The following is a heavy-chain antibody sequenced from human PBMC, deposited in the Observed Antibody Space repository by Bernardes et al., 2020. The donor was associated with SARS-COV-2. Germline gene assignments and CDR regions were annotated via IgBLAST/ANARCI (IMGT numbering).Heavy chain of an antibody. V-gene: IGHV4-38-2*01. Sequence: SETLSLTCDVSGYSISSIHYWGWIRQPPGKGLEWIGSIYHSGSTNYNPSLKSRVTIAVDTSSNQFSLNLSSVTAADTAVYYPVAMNYYYYGMDVWGQGTTVTVSS. CDR1: GYSISSIHY. J-gene: IGHJ6*02. CDR3: VAMNYYYYGMDV. CDR2: IYHSGST. D-gene: IGHD2-2*01.